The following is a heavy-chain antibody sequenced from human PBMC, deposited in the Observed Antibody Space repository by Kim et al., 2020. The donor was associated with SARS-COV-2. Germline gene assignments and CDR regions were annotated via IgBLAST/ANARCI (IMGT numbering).Heavy chain of an antibody. D-gene: IGHD6-13*01. CDR1: GGSFSSYY. CDR2: INHRGSI. Sequence: SETLSLTCAVYGGSFSSYYWSWIRQPPGKGLEWIGEINHRGSINYNPSLKSRVIISLDTSKNQFSLKLSSVTAADTAMYYCARGPRGGISWYRLDYWGQGTLVTVSS. CDR3: ARGPRGGISWYRLDY. J-gene: IGHJ4*02. V-gene: IGHV4-34*01.